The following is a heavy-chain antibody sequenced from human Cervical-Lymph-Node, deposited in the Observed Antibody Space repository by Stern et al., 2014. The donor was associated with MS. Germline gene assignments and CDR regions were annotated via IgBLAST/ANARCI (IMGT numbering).Heavy chain of an antibody. CDR3: ARDLGVGPSVS. D-gene: IGHD5/OR15-5a*01. CDR1: GGTFNTSA. Sequence: VQLVQSGAEVKKPASSVKVSCKASGGTFNTSAISWVRQAPGQGLEWMGGIIPILGSTIYAQKFQCRVTFSADKSTSTAYMALSGLRYEDTAVYYCARDLGVGPSVSWGQGTVVTVSS. CDR2: IIPILGST. V-gene: IGHV1-69*06. J-gene: IGHJ5*02.